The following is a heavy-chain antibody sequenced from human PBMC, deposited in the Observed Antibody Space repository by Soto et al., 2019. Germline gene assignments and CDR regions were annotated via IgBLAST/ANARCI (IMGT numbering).Heavy chain of an antibody. V-gene: IGHV3-33*05. CDR2: TSYDGSNK. D-gene: IGHD3-16*01. Sequence: QVQLVESGGGVVQPGTSRRLSCVGSGFTFRSYVIHWVRQAPGKGLEWVALTSYDGSNKDYGDSVKGRFTISRDNSRNTVDLQRDSLRREDTALYYCARWGTTGGLEVWGQGTLVSVSS. CDR1: GFTFRSYV. J-gene: IGHJ1*01. CDR3: ARWGTTGGLEV.